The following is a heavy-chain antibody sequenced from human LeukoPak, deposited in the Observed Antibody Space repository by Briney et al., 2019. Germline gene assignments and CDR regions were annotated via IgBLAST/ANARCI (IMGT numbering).Heavy chain of an antibody. D-gene: IGHD3-10*01. J-gene: IGHJ4*02. CDR3: AKDISYGSGSYFDY. CDR2: ISWNSGSI. Sequence: GRSLRLSCAASGFTFDDYAMHWVRQAPGKGLEGVSGISWNSGSIGYADSVKGRFTISRDNAKNSLYLQMNSLRAEDTALYYCAKDISYGSGSYFDYWGQGTLVTVSS. V-gene: IGHV3-9*01. CDR1: GFTFDDYA.